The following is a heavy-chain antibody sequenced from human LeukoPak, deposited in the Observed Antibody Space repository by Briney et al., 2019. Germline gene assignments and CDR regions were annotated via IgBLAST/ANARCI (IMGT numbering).Heavy chain of an antibody. D-gene: IGHD5-24*01. V-gene: IGHV3-7*01. Sequence: GGSLRLSCVASGLSISGQWMNWVRQAPGQGLEWVANIKHDGSEEHYVDSVEGRFTISRDDGRNSVSLQMNSVRAEDTAVYYCAKDLLDGYNLGYFDSWGQGTLVTVSS. CDR2: IKHDGSEE. CDR3: AKDLLDGYNLGYFDS. CDR1: GLSISGQW. J-gene: IGHJ4*02.